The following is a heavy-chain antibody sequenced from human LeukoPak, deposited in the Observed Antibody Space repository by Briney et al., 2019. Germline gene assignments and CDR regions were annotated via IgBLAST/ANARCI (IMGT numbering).Heavy chain of an antibody. CDR1: GGTFSSYA. J-gene: IGHJ3*02. CDR3: ARVAADAFDI. V-gene: IGHV1-69*05. D-gene: IGHD6-25*01. Sequence: SVKVSCKAPGGTFSSYAISWVRQAPGQGLEWMGGIIPIFGTANYAQKFQGRVTITTDESTSTAYMELSSLRCEDTAVYYCARVAADAFDIWGQGTMVTVSS. CDR2: IIPIFGTA.